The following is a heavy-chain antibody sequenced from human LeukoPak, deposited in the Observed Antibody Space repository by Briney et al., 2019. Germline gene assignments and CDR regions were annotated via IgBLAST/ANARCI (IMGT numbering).Heavy chain of an antibody. D-gene: IGHD6-19*01. J-gene: IGHJ6*02. CDR3: AMTVAGYDDYYYGMDV. V-gene: IGHV3-23*01. CDR2: ISSSGGST. Sequence: GGSLRLSCSASGFTFSNQAMSWVRQAPGKGLQWVSAISSSGGSTYYTDSVKGRFTISRDNFKNKLYLQMNSLRAEDTAVYYCAMTVAGYDDYYYGMDVWGQGTTVTVSS. CDR1: GFTFSNQA.